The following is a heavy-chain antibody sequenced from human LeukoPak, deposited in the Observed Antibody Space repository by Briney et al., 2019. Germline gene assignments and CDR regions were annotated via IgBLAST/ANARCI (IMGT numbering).Heavy chain of an antibody. D-gene: IGHD1-26*01. V-gene: IGHV1-69-2*01. CDR1: GYTFTDYY. CDR3: ALSGSYAPFDY. J-gene: IGHJ4*02. Sequence: EASVKVSCKVSGYTFTDYYMHWVQQAPGKGLEWMGLVDPEDGETIYAEKFQGRVTITADTSTDTAYMELSSLRSEDTAVYYCALSGSYAPFDYWGQGTLVTVSS. CDR2: VDPEDGET.